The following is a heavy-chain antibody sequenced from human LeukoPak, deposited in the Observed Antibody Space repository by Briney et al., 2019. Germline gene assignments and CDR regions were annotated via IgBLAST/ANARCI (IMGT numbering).Heavy chain of an antibody. CDR3: AREIGSGSFLYN. Sequence: ASVTVSCKASGYTFTGYYMHWVRQAPGPGIEGMGWINTKICGTNYAQKFQGRVTMTRATSISTAYMDLSRLRSDDTAVYYCAREIGSGSFLYNWGQGTLVTVSS. J-gene: IGHJ4*02. D-gene: IGHD3-10*01. CDR1: GYTFTGYY. V-gene: IGHV1-2*02. CDR2: INTKICGT.